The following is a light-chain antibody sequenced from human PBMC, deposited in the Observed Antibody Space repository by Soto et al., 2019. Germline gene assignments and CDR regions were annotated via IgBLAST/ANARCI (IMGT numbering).Light chain of an antibody. CDR2: GAS. Sequence: EIVLTQSPGTLSLSPVERATLSCRASQRVSSGYLAWYQQKPGQAPRLLIYGASNRATDIPDRFSGRGSGTDFTLTISRLEPEDFAVYYCQQYGSSPPSSTFGQGTKVDIK. V-gene: IGKV3-20*01. CDR1: QRVSSGY. J-gene: IGKJ1*01. CDR3: QQYGSSPPSST.